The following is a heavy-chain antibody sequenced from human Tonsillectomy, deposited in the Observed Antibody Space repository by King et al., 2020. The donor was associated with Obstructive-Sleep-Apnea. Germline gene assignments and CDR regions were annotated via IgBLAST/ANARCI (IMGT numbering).Heavy chain of an antibody. CDR1: GFTFSDYY. Sequence: VQLVESGGGLVKPGGSLRLSCAASGFTFSDYYMSWIRQAPGKGLEWVSYISSSSSYTNYADSVKGRFTISRDNAKNSLYLQMNSLRAEDTAVYYCARVYPAMVKDGSYYFDYWGQGTLVTVSS. J-gene: IGHJ4*02. CDR2: ISSSSSYT. V-gene: IGHV3-11*06. CDR3: ARVYPAMVKDGSYYFDY. D-gene: IGHD5-18*01.